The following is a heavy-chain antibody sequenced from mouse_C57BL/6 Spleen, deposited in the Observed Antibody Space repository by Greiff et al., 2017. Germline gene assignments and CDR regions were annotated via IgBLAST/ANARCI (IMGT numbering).Heavy chain of an antibody. V-gene: IGHV3-6*01. J-gene: IGHJ4*01. CDR2: ISYDGSN. Sequence: VQLKQSGPGLVKPSQSLSLTCSVTGYSITSGYYWNWIRQFPGNKLEWMGYISYDGSNNYNPSLKNRISITRDTSKNQFFLKLNSVTTEDTATYYCARVDYYDYDVYYAMDYWGQGTSVTVSS. CDR1: GYSITSGYY. CDR3: ARVDYYDYDVYYAMDY. D-gene: IGHD2-4*01.